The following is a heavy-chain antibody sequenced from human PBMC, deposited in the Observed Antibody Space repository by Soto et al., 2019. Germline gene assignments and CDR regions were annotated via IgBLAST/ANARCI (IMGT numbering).Heavy chain of an antibody. Sequence: SETLSLTCAVYGGSFSGYYWSWIRQPPGKGLEWIGEINHSGSTNYNPSLKSRVTISVDTSKNQFSLKLSSVTAADTAVYYCAREGYFGRDAFDIWGQGTMVTVSS. D-gene: IGHD3-3*01. V-gene: IGHV4-34*01. J-gene: IGHJ3*02. CDR2: INHSGST. CDR1: GGSFSGYY. CDR3: AREGYFGRDAFDI.